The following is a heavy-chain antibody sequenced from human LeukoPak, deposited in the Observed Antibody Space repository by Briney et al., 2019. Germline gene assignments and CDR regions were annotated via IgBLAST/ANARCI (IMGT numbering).Heavy chain of an antibody. CDR3: ARARRVLATVPHAFDI. D-gene: IGHD5-12*01. Sequence: ASVKVSCKASGYTFTGYYMHWVRQAPGQGLEWMGWINPNSGGTNYAQKFQGWVTMTRDTSISTAYMELSRLRSDDTAVYYCARARRVLATVPHAFDIWGQGTMVTVSS. J-gene: IGHJ3*02. CDR2: INPNSGGT. V-gene: IGHV1-2*04. CDR1: GYTFTGYY.